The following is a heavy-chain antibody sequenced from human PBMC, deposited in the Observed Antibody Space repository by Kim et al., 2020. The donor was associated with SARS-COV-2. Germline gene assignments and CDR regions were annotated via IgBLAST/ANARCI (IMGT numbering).Heavy chain of an antibody. CDR3: ARDRYSVVVVPAAIRGDNWFDP. CDR2: IIPIFGTA. D-gene: IGHD2-2*01. Sequence: SVKVSCKASGGTFSSYAISWVRQAPGQGLEWMGGIIPIFGTANYAQKFQGRVTITADESTSTAYMELSSLRSEDTAVYYCARDRYSVVVVPAAIRGDNWFDPWGQGTLVTVSS. J-gene: IGHJ5*02. V-gene: IGHV1-69*13. CDR1: GGTFSSYA.